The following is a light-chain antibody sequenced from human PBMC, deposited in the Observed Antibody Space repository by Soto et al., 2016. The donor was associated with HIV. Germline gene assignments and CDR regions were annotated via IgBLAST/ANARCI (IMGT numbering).Light chain of an antibody. CDR1: QAINSR. CDR3: QQANSFPWT. Sequence: DIQMTQSPSSVSASVGDRVTITCRASQAINSRLAWYQQKPGKAPEVLITATYTLQAGVPSRFSGSASGGTGTDFTLTIDSLQPEDFATYYCQQANSFPWTFGQGTKLEIK. V-gene: IGKV1-12*01. CDR2: ATY. J-gene: IGKJ1*01.